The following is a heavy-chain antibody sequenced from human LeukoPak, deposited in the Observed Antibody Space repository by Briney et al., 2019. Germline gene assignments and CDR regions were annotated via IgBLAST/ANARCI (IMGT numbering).Heavy chain of an antibody. CDR2: IPYTEST. D-gene: IGHD3-10*01. V-gene: IGHV4-59*01. Sequence: SETLSLNCIVTAVSNSSINWNWIPQPPGMGRVGCGYIPYTESTIYNPSLKRGTTISIATTRNHFSRKRSFVTAADTAGYYWGRDRNGSSYDKYGMDVWGQGATFTVSS. CDR3: GRDRNGSSYDKYGMDV. J-gene: IGHJ6*02. CDR1: AVSNSSIN.